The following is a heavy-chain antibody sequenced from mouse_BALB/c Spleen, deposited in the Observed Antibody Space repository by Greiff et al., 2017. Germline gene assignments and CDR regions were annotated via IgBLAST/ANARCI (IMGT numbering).Heavy chain of an antibody. CDR3: ARYYDGYPYYFDD. CDR2: INPGSGGT. V-gene: IGHV1-54*01. D-gene: IGHD1-2*01. CDR1: GYAFTNYL. Sequence: VKLQESGAELVRPGTSVKVSCKASGYAFTNYLIEWVKQRPGQGLEWIGVINPGSGGTNYNEKFKGKATLTADKSSSTAYMQLSSLTSDDSAVYFCARYYDGYPYYFDDWGQGTTLTVSS. J-gene: IGHJ2*01.